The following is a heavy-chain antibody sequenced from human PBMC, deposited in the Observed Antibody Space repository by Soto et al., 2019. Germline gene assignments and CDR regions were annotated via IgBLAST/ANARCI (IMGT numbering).Heavy chain of an antibody. CDR2: VSHDGRNT. CDR3: ARRDQIAYYYGMDV. V-gene: IGHV3-30*03. J-gene: IGHJ6*02. D-gene: IGHD2-21*01. Sequence: PGGSLRLSCAASGFTFSDYAMHWVRQAPGKGLEWVAVVSHDGRNTHYADSVKGRFTISRDSSKNTVSLEMTSLRAEDTAVYYCARRDQIAYYYGMDVWGQGTTVTVSS. CDR1: GFTFSDYA.